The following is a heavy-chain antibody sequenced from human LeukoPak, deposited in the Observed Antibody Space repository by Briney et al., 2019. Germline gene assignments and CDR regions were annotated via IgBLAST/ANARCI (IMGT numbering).Heavy chain of an antibody. D-gene: IGHD4-17*01. V-gene: IGHV4-34*01. J-gene: IGHJ6*03. CDR2: INHSGST. Sequence: SETLSLTYAVYGGSFSGYYWSWIRQPPGKGLEWIGEINHSGSTNYNPSLKSRVTISVDTSKNQFSLKLTSVTAADTAVYYCARGRYDYGDYFRSGALASSYYYMDVWGKGTTVTVSS. CDR3: ARGRYDYGDYFRSGALASSYYYMDV. CDR1: GGSFSGYY.